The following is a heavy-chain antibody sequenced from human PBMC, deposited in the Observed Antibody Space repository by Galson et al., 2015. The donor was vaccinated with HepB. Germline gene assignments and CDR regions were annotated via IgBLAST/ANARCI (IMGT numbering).Heavy chain of an antibody. Sequence: SLRLPCAAPGFTFTGYSINWVRQAPGKGLEWLSYISSSSRAIYYADSVKGRFRVSRDSAKNSMYLQMNSLRAEDTAVYYFARDRLGDYSMDVWGQGTTVTVSS. CDR1: GFTFTGYS. J-gene: IGHJ6*02. V-gene: IGHV3-48*01. CDR3: ARDRLGDYSMDV. D-gene: IGHD3-16*01. CDR2: ISSSSRAI.